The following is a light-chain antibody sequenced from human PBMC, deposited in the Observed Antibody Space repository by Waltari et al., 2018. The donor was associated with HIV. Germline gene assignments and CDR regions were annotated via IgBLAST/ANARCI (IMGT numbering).Light chain of an antibody. V-gene: IGLV2-14*01. J-gene: IGLJ1*01. CDR3: SSYTSSSLFV. CDR2: EVS. Sequence: QSALTQPASVSGSPGQSLTISCPGTRSTVGGYNYVSWYQQHPGKAPKLIIYEVSTRPSGVSNRFSGAKSGNTASLTISGLQAEDEADYYCSSYTSSSLFVFGTGTKVTVL. CDR1: RSTVGGYNY.